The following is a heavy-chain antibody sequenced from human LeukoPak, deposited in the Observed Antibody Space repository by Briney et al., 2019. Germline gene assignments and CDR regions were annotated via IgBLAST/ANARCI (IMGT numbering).Heavy chain of an antibody. D-gene: IGHD4-17*01. Sequence: PSETLSLTCTVSGGSISSYYWSWIRQPPGKGLEWIGYIYYSGSTNYNPSLKSRVTISVDTSKNQFSLKLSSVTAADTAVYYCARGMTTVTKSNYYYGMDVWGQGTTVTVSS. J-gene: IGHJ6*02. CDR1: GGSISSYY. CDR3: ARGMTTVTKSNYYYGMDV. V-gene: IGHV4-59*01. CDR2: IYYSGST.